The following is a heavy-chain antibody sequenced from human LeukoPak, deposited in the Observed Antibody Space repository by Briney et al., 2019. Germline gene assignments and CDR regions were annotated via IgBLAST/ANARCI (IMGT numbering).Heavy chain of an antibody. CDR2: IYHSGST. D-gene: IGHD7-27*01. Sequence: SETLSLTCTVSGVSITTYYWSWIRQPPGKGLEWIGYIYHSGSTNYNPSLKSRVTISVDTSKNQFSLKLSSVTAADTAVYYCARGRSWGLFDYWGQGTLVTVSS. CDR1: GVSITTYY. CDR3: ARGRSWGLFDY. J-gene: IGHJ4*02. V-gene: IGHV4-59*12.